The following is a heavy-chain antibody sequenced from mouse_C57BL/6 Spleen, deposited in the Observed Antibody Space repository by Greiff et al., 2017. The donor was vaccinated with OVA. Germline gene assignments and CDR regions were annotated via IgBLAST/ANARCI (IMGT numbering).Heavy chain of an antibody. CDR1: GYAFSSYW. Sequence: QVQLQQSGAELVKPGASVKISCKASGYAFSSYWMNWVKQRPGKGLEWIGQIYPGDGDTNYNGKFKGKATLTADKSSSTAYMQLSSLTSEDSAVYFCARRRRYYAMDYWGQGTSVTVSS. V-gene: IGHV1-80*01. J-gene: IGHJ4*01. CDR3: ARRRRYYAMDY. CDR2: IYPGDGDT.